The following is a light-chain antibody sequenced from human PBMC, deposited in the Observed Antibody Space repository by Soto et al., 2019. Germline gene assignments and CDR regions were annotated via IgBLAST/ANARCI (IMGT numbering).Light chain of an antibody. J-gene: IGKJ1*01. CDR1: QSISSW. V-gene: IGKV1-5*01. Sequence: DIQMTQCPATLSASVGDRVTITCRASQSISSWLAWYQQKPGKVPKLLIDDASSLESGVPSRFSGSGSGTEFTLNISSLQPDDFATYYCQQYNTYPWTFGQGTKVHIK. CDR3: QQYNTYPWT. CDR2: DAS.